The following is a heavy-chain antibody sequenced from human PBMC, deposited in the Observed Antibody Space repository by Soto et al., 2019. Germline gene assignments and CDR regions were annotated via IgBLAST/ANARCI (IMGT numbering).Heavy chain of an antibody. CDR3: AKDLPEGSSGYSTPSFDY. J-gene: IGHJ4*02. CDR1: GFTFSSYA. CDR2: ISGSGGSA. Sequence: PGGSLRLSCAASGFTFSSYAMSWVRQAPGKGLEWVSAISGSGGSAYYADSVKGRFTISRDNSKNTLYLQMNSLRAEDTAVYYCAKDLPEGSSGYSTPSFDYWGQGTLVTVSS. V-gene: IGHV3-23*01. D-gene: IGHD3-22*01.